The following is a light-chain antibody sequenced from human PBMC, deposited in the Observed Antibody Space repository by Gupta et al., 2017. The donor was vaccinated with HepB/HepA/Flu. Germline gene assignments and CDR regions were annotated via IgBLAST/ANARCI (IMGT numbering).Light chain of an antibody. CDR3: GKWDSSLSAYV. CDR2: DNN. J-gene: IGLJ1*01. V-gene: IGLV1-51*01. Sequence: QSVLTQPPSVSAAPGQTVTIPCFGSSPNLGSNYVSLFQQLPGTAPKLLIYDNNKRPSGIPDRCSASKSDTSATLGITGLQTGDEADYYCGKWDSSLSAYVFGSGTKVTVL. CDR1: SPNLGSNY.